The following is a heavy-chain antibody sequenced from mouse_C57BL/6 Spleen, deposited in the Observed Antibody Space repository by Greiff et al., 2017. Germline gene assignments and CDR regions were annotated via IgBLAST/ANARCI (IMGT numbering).Heavy chain of an antibody. J-gene: IGHJ4*01. V-gene: IGHV2-2*01. CDR3: ARIYYGNYGYAMDY. D-gene: IGHD2-1*01. CDR1: GFSLTSYG. Sequence: VQLQESGPGLVQPSQSLSITCTVSGFSLTSYGVHWVRQSPGKGLEWLGVIWSGGSTDYNAAFISRLGISKDNSKSQVFFKMNSLQADDTAIYYCARIYYGNYGYAMDYWGQGTSVTVSS. CDR2: IWSGGST.